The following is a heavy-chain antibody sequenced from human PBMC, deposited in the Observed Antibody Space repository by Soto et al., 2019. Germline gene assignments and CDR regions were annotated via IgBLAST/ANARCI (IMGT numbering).Heavy chain of an antibody. CDR2: IYYSGST. J-gene: IGHJ4*02. CDR3: ARAGRTYYSDSSGFPPPDY. Sequence: SETLSLTCTVSGGSISSGDYYWSWIRQPPGKGLEWIGYIYYSGSTYYNPSLKSRVTISVDTSKNQFSLKLSSVTAADTAVYYCARAGRTYYSDSSGFPPPDYWGQGTLVTVSS. V-gene: IGHV4-30-4*01. CDR1: GGSISSGDYY. D-gene: IGHD3-22*01.